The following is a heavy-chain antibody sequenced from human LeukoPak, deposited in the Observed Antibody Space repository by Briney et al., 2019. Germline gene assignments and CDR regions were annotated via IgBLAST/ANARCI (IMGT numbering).Heavy chain of an antibody. CDR3: ARVGDLGMANWFDP. J-gene: IGHJ5*02. CDR2: IIPILGIA. V-gene: IGHV1-69*04. Sequence: GASVKVSCKASGGTFSSYAISWVRQAPGQGLEWMGRIIPILGIANYAQKFQGRVTITADKSTSTAYMELSSLRSEDTAVYYCARVGDLGMANWFDPWGQGTLVTVSS. D-gene: IGHD5-24*01. CDR1: GGTFSSYA.